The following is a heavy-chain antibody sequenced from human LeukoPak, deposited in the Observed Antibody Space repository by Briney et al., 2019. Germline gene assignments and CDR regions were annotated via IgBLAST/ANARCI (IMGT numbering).Heavy chain of an antibody. Sequence: GVSLTLSCAASGLTFSRYGMHWVRPAAPKGVEGVAVVWYDGSNKYYADSVKSRFTISRENSTNTLYLQMNSLRAEDTAVYYCARDYPTYYYDSSGYTDYWGQGTLVTVSS. J-gene: IGHJ4*02. CDR3: ARDYPTYYYDSSGYTDY. CDR1: GLTFSRYG. D-gene: IGHD3-22*01. V-gene: IGHV3-33*01. CDR2: VWYDGSNK.